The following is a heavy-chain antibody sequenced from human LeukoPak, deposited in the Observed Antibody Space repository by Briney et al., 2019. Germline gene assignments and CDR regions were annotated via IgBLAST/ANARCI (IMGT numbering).Heavy chain of an antibody. CDR1: GGSISSGSYY. V-gene: IGHV4-61*02. CDR3: AVHRDGYNFPFDY. D-gene: IGHD5-24*01. CDR2: IYTSGST. Sequence: SETLSLTCTVSGGSISSGSYYWSWIRQPAGKGLEWIGRIYTSGSTNYNPSLKSRVTISVDTSKNQFSLKLSSVTAADTAVYYCAVHRDGYNFPFDYWGQGTLVTVSS. J-gene: IGHJ4*02.